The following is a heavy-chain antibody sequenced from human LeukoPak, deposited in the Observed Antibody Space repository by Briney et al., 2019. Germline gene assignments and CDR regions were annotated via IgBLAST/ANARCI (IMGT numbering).Heavy chain of an antibody. V-gene: IGHV3-21*01. CDR3: AREVLGWMGSSYFFDY. CDR2: ISSSSSYI. CDR1: GFTSGSYS. D-gene: IGHD6-6*01. J-gene: IGHJ4*02. Sequence: GGSLRLSCAASGFTSGSYSMNWVRQAPGKGLEWVSFISSSSSYIYYADSVKGRFTISRDNAKNSGYLQMNSLRAEDTAIYYCAREVLGWMGSSYFFDYWGQGTLVTVSS.